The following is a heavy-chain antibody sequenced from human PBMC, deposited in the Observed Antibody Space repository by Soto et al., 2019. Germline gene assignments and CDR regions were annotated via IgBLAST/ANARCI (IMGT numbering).Heavy chain of an antibody. D-gene: IGHD3-9*01. Sequence: SETLYLTCTVSGGSISSYYWSWIRQPPGKGLEWIGYIYYSGSTNYNPSLKSRVTISVDTSKNQFSLKLSSVTAADTAVYYCARSSIRYFDFDYWGQGTLVTVSS. J-gene: IGHJ4*02. V-gene: IGHV4-59*01. CDR1: GGSISSYY. CDR2: IYYSGST. CDR3: ARSSIRYFDFDY.